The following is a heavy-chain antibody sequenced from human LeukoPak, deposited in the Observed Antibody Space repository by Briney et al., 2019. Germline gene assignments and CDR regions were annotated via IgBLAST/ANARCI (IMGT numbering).Heavy chain of an antibody. CDR1: GYTFTSYD. CDR3: ARALSSIANYYYYGMDV. J-gene: IGHJ6*02. V-gene: IGHV1-8*01. CDR2: MNPNSGNT. D-gene: IGHD6-6*01. Sequence: ASVKVSCKASGYTFTSYDINWVRQATGQGLGWMGWMNPNSGNTGYAQKFQGRVTMTRNTSISTAYMELSSLRSEDTAVYYCARALSSIANYYYYGMDVWGQGTTVTVSS.